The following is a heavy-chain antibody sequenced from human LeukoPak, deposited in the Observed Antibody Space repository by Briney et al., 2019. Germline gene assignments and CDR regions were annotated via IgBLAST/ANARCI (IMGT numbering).Heavy chain of an antibody. CDR3: ARVVGIAVAGDFAY. CDR1: GGSISSSSYY. Sequence: PSETLSLTCTVSGGSISSSSYYWGWIRQPPGKGLEWIGSIDYSGSTYYNPSLKSRVTISVDTSKNQFSLKLSSVTAADTAVYYCARVVGIAVAGDFAYWGQGTLVTVSS. J-gene: IGHJ4*02. CDR2: IDYSGST. D-gene: IGHD6-19*01. V-gene: IGHV4-39*07.